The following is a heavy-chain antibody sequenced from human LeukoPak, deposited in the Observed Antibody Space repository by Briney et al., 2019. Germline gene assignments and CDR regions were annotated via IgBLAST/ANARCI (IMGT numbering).Heavy chain of an antibody. J-gene: IGHJ4*02. Sequence: GSLRLSCAASGFTFSSYWMHWVRQAPGKGLVWVSRINSDGSSTKYADSVKGRFTTSRDNAKNTLYVQMNNLRAEDTAVYYCARVDPKAPGDYSWGRGTLVTVSS. CDR1: GFTFSSYW. CDR2: INSDGSST. D-gene: IGHD2-2*03. V-gene: IGHV3-74*03. CDR3: ARVDPKAPGDYS.